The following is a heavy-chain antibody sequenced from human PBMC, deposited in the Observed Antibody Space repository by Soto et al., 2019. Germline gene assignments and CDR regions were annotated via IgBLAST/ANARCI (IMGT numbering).Heavy chain of an antibody. CDR3: AADSRYWSDGKCEDY. CDR1: GFTITRSD. J-gene: IGHJ4*02. CDR2: IVVGSGHT. Sequence: QMQLVQSGPEVKKPGTSVKVSCKASGFTITRSDMQWVRKASAQRLECIGWIVVGSGHTNYAQQFQERITITGNMSTSTSSTALCSRRSDETTVYYCAADSRYWSDGKCEDYLGQGTLVTFSS. V-gene: IGHV1-58*02. D-gene: IGHD2-15*01.